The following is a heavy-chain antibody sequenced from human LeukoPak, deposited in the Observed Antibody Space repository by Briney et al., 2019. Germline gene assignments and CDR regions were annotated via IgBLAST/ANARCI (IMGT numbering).Heavy chain of an antibody. D-gene: IGHD4-17*01. Sequence: ASVKVSCKASGGTFSSYAISWVRQAPGQGLEWMGGIIPIFGTANYAQKFQGRVTITADKSTSTAYMELSSLRSEGTAVYYCATVWSYGDFGYWGQGTLVTVSS. J-gene: IGHJ4*02. V-gene: IGHV1-69*06. CDR1: GGTFSSYA. CDR3: ATVWSYGDFGY. CDR2: IIPIFGTA.